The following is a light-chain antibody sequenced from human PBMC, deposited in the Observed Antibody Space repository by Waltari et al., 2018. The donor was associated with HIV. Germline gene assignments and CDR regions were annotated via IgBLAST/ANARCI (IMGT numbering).Light chain of an antibody. Sequence: QSVLTQPPSLSGAPGQRVTISCTGSTSNIGAPFDVHWSQQFPGKPPNLLIHVNPLRPSGAPDRFSPSTSGSSASLAIAGLHLEDEATYYCQSYDSSLSSWIFGGGTKLTVL. CDR1: TSNIGAPFD. V-gene: IGLV1-40*01. CDR3: QSYDSSLSSWI. CDR2: VNP. J-gene: IGLJ2*01.